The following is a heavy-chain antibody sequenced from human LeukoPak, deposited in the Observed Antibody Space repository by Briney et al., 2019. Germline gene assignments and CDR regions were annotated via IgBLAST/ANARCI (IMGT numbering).Heavy chain of an antibody. D-gene: IGHD3-22*01. Sequence: GGSLRLSCAASGFTFSSYAMSWVRQAPGKGLEWVSAISGSGGSTYYADSVKGRFTISRDNSKNTLYLQMNSLRAEDTAVYFCTSGYYYDSSGSQRAFDNWGQGTLVTVSS. CDR2: ISGSGGST. J-gene: IGHJ4*02. CDR3: TSGYYYDSSGSQRAFDN. CDR1: GFTFSSYA. V-gene: IGHV3-23*01.